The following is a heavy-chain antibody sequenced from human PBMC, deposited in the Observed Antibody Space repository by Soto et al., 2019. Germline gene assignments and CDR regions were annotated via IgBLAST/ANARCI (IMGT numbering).Heavy chain of an antibody. D-gene: IGHD3-22*01. Sequence: PGGSLRLSCSASGFTFSSYAMHLVRQAPGKGLEWVAVISYDGSNKYYADSVKGRFTISRDNSKNTLYLQMNSLRAEDTAVYYCARDRNYYDSSGYFDYWGQGTLVTVSS. V-gene: IGHV3-30-3*01. J-gene: IGHJ4*02. CDR3: ARDRNYYDSSGYFDY. CDR2: ISYDGSNK. CDR1: GFTFSSYA.